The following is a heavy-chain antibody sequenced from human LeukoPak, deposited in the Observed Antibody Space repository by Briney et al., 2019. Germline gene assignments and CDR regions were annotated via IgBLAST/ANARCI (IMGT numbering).Heavy chain of an antibody. CDR3: ASLPRGDIVVVPAATPGGFFDY. D-gene: IGHD2-2*02. CDR1: GGSFSGYY. CDR2: INQSGST. J-gene: IGHJ4*02. Sequence: SETLSLTCAVYGGSFSGYYWSWIRQPPGKGLEWMGEINQSGSTNYHPSLKSRVTISVDTSKNQFSLKLSSVTAADTAVYYCASLPRGDIVVVPAATPGGFFDYWGQGTLVTVSS. V-gene: IGHV4-34*01.